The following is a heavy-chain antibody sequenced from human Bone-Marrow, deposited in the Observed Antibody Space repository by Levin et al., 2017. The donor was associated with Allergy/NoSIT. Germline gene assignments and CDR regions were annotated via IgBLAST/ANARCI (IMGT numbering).Heavy chain of an antibody. D-gene: IGHD3-10*01. J-gene: IGHJ5*02. Sequence: PSETLSLTCAASGFSFSTFTMNWVRQAPGKGLEWVAYITTSSRTTYYADTVKGRFTISRDNAKNSLFLQMNSLRAEDTAVYYCARGPEGTMVRGVINRFDHWGRGTLVTVSS. CDR1: GFSFSTFT. CDR3: ARGPEGTMVRGVINRFDH. CDR2: ITTSSRTT. V-gene: IGHV3-48*04.